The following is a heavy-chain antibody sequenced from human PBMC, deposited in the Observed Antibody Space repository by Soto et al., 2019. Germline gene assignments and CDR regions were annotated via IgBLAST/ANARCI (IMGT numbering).Heavy chain of an antibody. CDR2: IYYSGST. J-gene: IGHJ4*02. Sequence: QVQLQESGPGLVKPSETLSLTCTVSGGSVSSGSYYWSWIRQPPGKGLEWIGYIYYSGSTNYNPCLERRVTIQGDPPKNQYSLTLSSVTAADTAVYYCASVHDIVTSQSTRNKVASDVDYWGQGTLVTVSS. CDR1: GGSVSSGSYY. CDR3: ASVHDIVTSQSTRNKVASDVDY. D-gene: IGHD5-12*01. V-gene: IGHV4-61*01.